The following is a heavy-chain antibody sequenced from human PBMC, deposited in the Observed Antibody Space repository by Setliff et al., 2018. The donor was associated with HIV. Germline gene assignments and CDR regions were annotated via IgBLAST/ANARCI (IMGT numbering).Heavy chain of an antibody. J-gene: IGHJ5*02. CDR1: GGSLQGYY. V-gene: IGHV4-4*07. D-gene: IGHD3-10*01. Sequence: SETLSLTCSVSGGSLQGYYWSWIRQPAGKGLQWIGRIYYVGWSKYNPSLEDRVTMSVDTSNNQFSLSLTSVTAADPAVYYCVRSIHGGGSEPFDTWGQGNLVTVSS. CDR3: VRSIHGGGSEPFDT. CDR2: IYYVGWS.